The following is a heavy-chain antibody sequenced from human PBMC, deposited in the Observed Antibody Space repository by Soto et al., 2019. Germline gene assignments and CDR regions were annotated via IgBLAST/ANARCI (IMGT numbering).Heavy chain of an antibody. V-gene: IGHV1-3*01. D-gene: IGHD5-12*01. CDR3: ARGPLSGVATIWDYANWFDP. Sequence: QAQLVQSGAEVKKPGASVKVSCKASGYSLTDFAMHWVRLASGQRLEWMGWINADKGDTKYSPKFQGRVTITRDTSATTVYMELRSLRSEDTAVYYCARGPLSGVATIWDYANWFDPWGQGSLVTVST. CDR2: INADKGDT. CDR1: GYSLTDFA. J-gene: IGHJ5*02.